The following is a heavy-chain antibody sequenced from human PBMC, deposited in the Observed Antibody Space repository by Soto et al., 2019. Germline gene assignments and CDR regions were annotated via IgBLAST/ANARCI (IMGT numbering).Heavy chain of an antibody. D-gene: IGHD6-19*01. V-gene: IGHV3-23*01. Sequence: GGSLRLSCAASGFTFTNYAMTWVRQAPGKGLEWVSTITTTSGTFYGDTVKGRFTISRDNSKSTLYLQMSSLRAEDTAVYYCAKTDKFNSQSSGWANRFDYWGQGTLVTVSS. CDR3: AKTDKFNSQSSGWANRFDY. CDR2: ITTTSGT. J-gene: IGHJ4*02. CDR1: GFTFTNYA.